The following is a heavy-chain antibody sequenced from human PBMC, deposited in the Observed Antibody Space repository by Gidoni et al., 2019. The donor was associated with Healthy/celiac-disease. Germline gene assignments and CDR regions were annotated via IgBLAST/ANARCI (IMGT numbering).Heavy chain of an antibody. CDR2: IWYDGSNK. J-gene: IGHJ4*02. CDR3: ARGGTYYYDTVGD. V-gene: IGHV3-33*01. CDR1: GFTSSSYG. D-gene: IGHD3-22*01. Sequence: QVQLVESGGGVVQTGRSLRLACAASGFTSSSYGMHWVRQAPGKGLEWVAVIWYDGSNKYYADSVKGRFTISRDNSKNTLYLQMNSLRAEDTAVYYCARGGTYYYDTVGDWGQGTLVTVSS.